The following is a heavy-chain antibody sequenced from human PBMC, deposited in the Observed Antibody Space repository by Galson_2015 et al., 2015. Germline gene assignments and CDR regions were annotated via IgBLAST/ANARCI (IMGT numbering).Heavy chain of an antibody. J-gene: IGHJ4*02. CDR1: GFTFSNYA. CDR2: ISGNGGTT. Sequence: SLRLSCAASGFTFSNYAMSWVRQAPGKGLEWVSAISGNGGTTYYADSVKGRFTVSRDNSKNTLFLQMNSLRAEDTAVYYCAKDDYTWSYYGPYFDYWGQGILVTVSS. D-gene: IGHD1-26*01. V-gene: IGHV3-23*01. CDR3: AKDDYTWSYYGPYFDY.